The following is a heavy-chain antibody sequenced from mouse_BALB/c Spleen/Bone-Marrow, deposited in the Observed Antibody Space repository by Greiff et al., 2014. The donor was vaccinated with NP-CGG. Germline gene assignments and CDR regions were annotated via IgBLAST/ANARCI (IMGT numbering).Heavy chain of an antibody. Sequence: VQLKESGGGLVQPGGSLKLSCAASGFTFSRYGMSWVRQTPDKRLELVATINSNGGSTYYPDSVKGRFTISRDNAKNTLYLQMSSLKSEDTAMYYCARDGYYVFYAMDYWGQGTSVTVSS. J-gene: IGHJ4*01. CDR2: INSNGGST. V-gene: IGHV5-6-3*01. CDR3: ARDGYYVFYAMDY. CDR1: GFTFSRYG. D-gene: IGHD2-3*01.